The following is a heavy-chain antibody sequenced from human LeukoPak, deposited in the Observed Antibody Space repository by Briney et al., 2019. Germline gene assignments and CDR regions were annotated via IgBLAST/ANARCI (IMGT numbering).Heavy chain of an antibody. CDR1: GFTFSSYA. D-gene: IGHD2-15*01. Sequence: GRSLRLSCAASGFTFSSYAMHWVRQAPGKGLEWVAVISYDGSNKYYADSVKGRFTISRDNSKNTLYLQMNSLRAEDTAVYYCARERVVVAARGNYYYHYGMDVWGQGTTVTVSS. CDR2: ISYDGSNK. V-gene: IGHV3-30-3*01. CDR3: ARERVVVAARGNYYYHYGMDV. J-gene: IGHJ6*02.